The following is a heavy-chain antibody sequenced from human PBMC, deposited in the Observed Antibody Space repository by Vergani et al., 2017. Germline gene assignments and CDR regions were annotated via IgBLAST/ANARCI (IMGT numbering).Heavy chain of an antibody. Sequence: EVQLVESGGGVVRPGGSLRLSCAASGFTFDDFGMSWVRQAPGKGLEWVSGINWNGGSTGYADSVKGRFTISRDNAKNSLYLQMNSLRAEDTALYYCARDCPGGGGDCSAGWYFDLWGRGTLVTVSS. CDR1: GFTFDDFG. CDR2: INWNGGST. V-gene: IGHV3-20*04. D-gene: IGHD2-21*02. J-gene: IGHJ2*01. CDR3: ARDCPGGGGDCSAGWYFDL.